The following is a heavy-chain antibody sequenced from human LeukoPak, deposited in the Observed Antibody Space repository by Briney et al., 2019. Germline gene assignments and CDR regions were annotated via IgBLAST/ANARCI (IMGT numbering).Heavy chain of an antibody. CDR2: ISSSSSYI. Sequence: GGSLRLSCAASGFTFSSYSMNWVRQAPGKGLEWVSSISSSSSYIYYADSVKGRFTISRDNAKNSLYLQMNSLRAEDTAVYYCARGGGIHYYGSGSTYYYYYMDVWGKGTTVTISS. V-gene: IGHV3-21*01. J-gene: IGHJ6*03. CDR1: GFTFSSYS. D-gene: IGHD3-10*01. CDR3: ARGGGIHYYGSGSTYYYYYMDV.